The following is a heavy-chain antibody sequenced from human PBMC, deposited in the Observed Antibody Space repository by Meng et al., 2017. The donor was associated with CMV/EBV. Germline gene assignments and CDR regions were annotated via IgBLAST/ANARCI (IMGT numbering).Heavy chain of an antibody. CDR3: ARADNWNSGLGFDP. J-gene: IGHJ5*02. V-gene: IGHV3-74*01. CDR1: GFTFSSYW. D-gene: IGHD1-7*01. CDR2: INSDGSST. Sequence: GESLKISCAASGFTFSSYWMHWVRQAPGKGLVWVSRINSDGSSTSYADSVKGRFTISRDNAKNTLYLQMNSLRAEDTAVYYCARADNWNSGLGFDPWDQGTLVTVSS.